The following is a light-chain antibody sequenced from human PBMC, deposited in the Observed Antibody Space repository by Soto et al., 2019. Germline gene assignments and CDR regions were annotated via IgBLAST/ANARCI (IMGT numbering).Light chain of an antibody. Sequence: ESVLTQSPGTLSLSPGERATLSCRASQSFSSSYLAWYQQKPGQPPSLLIYGTSTRATGIPDRFSGSGSQTDFTLTISRLEPEDFSEYYCQQYGSLGTFGQGTRVEIK. CDR1: QSFSSSY. CDR2: GTS. J-gene: IGKJ1*01. V-gene: IGKV3-20*01. CDR3: QQYGSLGT.